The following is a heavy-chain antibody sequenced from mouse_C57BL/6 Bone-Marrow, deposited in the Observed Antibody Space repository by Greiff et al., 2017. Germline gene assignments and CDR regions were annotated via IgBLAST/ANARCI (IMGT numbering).Heavy chain of an antibody. CDR1: GYTFTSYW. D-gene: IGHD2-2*01. V-gene: IGHV1-53*01. J-gene: IGHJ2*01. CDR2: INPSNGRP. CDR3: ARSVVTTPDY. Sequence: VQLQQPGTELVKPGASVKLSCKASGYTFTSYWIHWVKPRPGQGLQWIGNINPSNGRPNYNEKFKSQATLTVDKSSSPSYMQLSSLTSEDSAVYYCARSVVTTPDYWGQGTTLTVSS.